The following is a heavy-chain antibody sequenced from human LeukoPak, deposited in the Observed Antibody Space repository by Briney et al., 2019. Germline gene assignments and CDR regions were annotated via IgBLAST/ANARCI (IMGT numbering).Heavy chain of an antibody. J-gene: IGHJ4*02. D-gene: IGHD6-13*01. CDR1: GYTVTCYY. Sequence: GASVKVSYKASGYTVTCYYMHKVRQAPGQGLEWMAIINPSGGSTTYAQKFQGRVTMTRDTSTSTVYMELSSLITEDTAVYYCARATAAGRRVDYWGQGTLVTVSS. CDR2: INPSGGST. V-gene: IGHV1-46*01. CDR3: ARATAAGRRVDY.